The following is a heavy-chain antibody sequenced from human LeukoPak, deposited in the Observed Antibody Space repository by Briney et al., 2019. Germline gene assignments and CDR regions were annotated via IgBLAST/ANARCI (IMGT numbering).Heavy chain of an antibody. D-gene: IGHD3-10*01. Sequence: PSETLSLTCAVSGGSFSGYYWSWVRQPPGKGLEWIGEINHSGSTNYNPSLKSRGTISVDTTKNQFSLKLSSVTAADTAVYYCASYYGSGSSYNWFDPWGQGTLVTVSS. CDR1: GGSFSGYY. CDR2: INHSGST. J-gene: IGHJ5*02. CDR3: ASYYGSGSSYNWFDP. V-gene: IGHV4-34*01.